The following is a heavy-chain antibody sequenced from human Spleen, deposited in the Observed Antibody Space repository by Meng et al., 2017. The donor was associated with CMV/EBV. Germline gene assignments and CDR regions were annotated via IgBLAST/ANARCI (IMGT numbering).Heavy chain of an antibody. CDR3: ARVRDAYSPLAF. CDR2: ISYDGSNK. J-gene: IGHJ4*02. V-gene: IGHV3-30-3*01. CDR1: GFTFSSYA. D-gene: IGHD5-24*01. Sequence: GESLKISCAASGFTFSSYAMHWVRQAPGKGLEWVAVISYDGSNKYYADSVKGRFTISRDNSKNTLYLQMNSLRIEDTALYYCARVRDAYSPLAFWGQGTLVTVSS.